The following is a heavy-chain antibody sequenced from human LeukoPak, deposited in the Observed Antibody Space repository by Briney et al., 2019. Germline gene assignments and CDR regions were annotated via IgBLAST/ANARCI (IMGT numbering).Heavy chain of an antibody. V-gene: IGHV3-30*18. D-gene: IGHD3-10*01. CDR2: ISYDGSNK. CDR3: AKDRGKRITMVRGTGYYGMDV. CDR1: GFTFSSYG. Sequence: RGSLRLSCAASGFTFSSYGMHWVRQAPGKGLEWVAVISYDGSNKYYADSVKGRFTISRDNSKNTLYLQMNSLRAEDTAVYYCAKDRGKRITMVRGTGYYGMDVWGQGTTVTVSS. J-gene: IGHJ6*02.